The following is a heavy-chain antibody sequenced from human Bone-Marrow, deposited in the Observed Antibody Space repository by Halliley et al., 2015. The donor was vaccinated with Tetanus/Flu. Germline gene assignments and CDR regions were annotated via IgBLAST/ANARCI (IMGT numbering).Heavy chain of an antibody. V-gene: IGHV4-59*01. J-gene: IGHJ5*02. CDR1: GGSMNADT. Sequence: TLSLTCSVSGGSMNADTWSWIRQPPGKRLEWIGHTSNSGTTKYNPSLKSRVTISLDSSKSQFSLKLSSVSAEDTAVYYCARAQSSTWYDKFDPWGQGTLVTVSS. CDR2: TSNSGTT. CDR3: ARAQSSTWYDKFDP. D-gene: IGHD6-13*01.